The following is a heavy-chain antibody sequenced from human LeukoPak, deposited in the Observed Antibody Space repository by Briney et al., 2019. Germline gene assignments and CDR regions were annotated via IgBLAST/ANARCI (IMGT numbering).Heavy chain of an antibody. J-gene: IGHJ5*02. CDR3: ARDGYGLT. V-gene: IGHV4-39*07. CDR1: GDSMSSSSYY. D-gene: IGHD5-18*01. Sequence: SETLSLTCTVTGDSMSSSSYYWGWIRQPPGKGLEWIGSFYCSGSTYYTPSLKSRVTISVDTSKNQFSLRLNSVTAADTAVYYCARDGYGLTWGQGTLVTVSS. CDR2: FYCSGST.